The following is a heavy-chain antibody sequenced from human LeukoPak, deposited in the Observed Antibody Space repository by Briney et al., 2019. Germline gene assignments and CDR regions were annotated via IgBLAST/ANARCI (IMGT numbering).Heavy chain of an antibody. CDR2: IYYSGST. Sequence: PSETLSLTCTVSGGSISSSGYYWGWIRQPPGKWLEWIASIYYSGSTDYNPSLKSRVTISVDTSKNQLSLKLSSLTAADTAVYYCARHEYSGSYYGLSWFDPWGQGTLVTVSS. CDR3: ARHEYSGSYYGLSWFDP. CDR1: GGSISSSGYY. D-gene: IGHD1-26*01. V-gene: IGHV4-39*01. J-gene: IGHJ5*02.